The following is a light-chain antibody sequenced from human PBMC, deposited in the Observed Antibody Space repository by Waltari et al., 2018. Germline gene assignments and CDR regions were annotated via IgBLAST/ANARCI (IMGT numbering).Light chain of an antibody. CDR2: DVT. Sequence: QSALTQPRSVSGSPGQSVTISCTGTSNDVGGYNYVSWYQHHPGKAPKLMIHDVTKRPSGVPDRLAGSKSGNTASLTISGLQAEDEADYYCCSYAGTYTHVVFGGGTKVTVL. J-gene: IGLJ2*01. V-gene: IGLV2-11*01. CDR3: CSYAGTYTHVV. CDR1: SNDVGGYNY.